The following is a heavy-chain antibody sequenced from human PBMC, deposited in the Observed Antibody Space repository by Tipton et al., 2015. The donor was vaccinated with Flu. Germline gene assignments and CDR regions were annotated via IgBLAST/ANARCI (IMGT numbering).Heavy chain of an antibody. CDR1: GYTFTSYY. J-gene: IGHJ4*02. Sequence: QSGAEVKKPGASVRVSCKASGYTFTSYYIHWVRQAPGQGLEWMAMISPSGGSTSYAQKFQGRVTVTTDTSTSTVYMALSSLRSEDTAVYYCARDQSLSARPDYWGQGTLVTVSS. CDR2: ISPSGGST. D-gene: IGHD6-6*01. CDR3: ARDQSLSARPDY. V-gene: IGHV1-46*01.